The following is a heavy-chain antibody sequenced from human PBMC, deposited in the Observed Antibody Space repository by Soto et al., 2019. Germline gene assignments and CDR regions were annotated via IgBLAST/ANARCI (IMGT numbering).Heavy chain of an antibody. V-gene: IGHV3-23*01. Sequence: GGSLRLSCAASGFTFSSYAMSWVRQAPGKGLEWVSAISGSGGSTYYADSVKGRFTISRDNSKNTLYLQMNSLRAEDTAVYYCAKGPAGMKKRVSGSCVYWGQGTLVTVSS. CDR3: AKGPAGMKKRVSGSCVY. CDR1: GFTFSSYA. CDR2: ISGSGGST. D-gene: IGHD3-10*01. J-gene: IGHJ4*02.